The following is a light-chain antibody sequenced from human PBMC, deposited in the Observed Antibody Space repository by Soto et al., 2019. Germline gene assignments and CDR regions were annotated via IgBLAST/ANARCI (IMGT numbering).Light chain of an antibody. V-gene: IGKV1-5*03. J-gene: IGKJ1*01. Sequence: DVQMTQSPSTLSASVGDRVTITCRASQGISNRLAWCQQKPGKAPKLLIYQASSLKSGVPSRFGGSGSGTEFTLTITSLQPDDFATYYCQQYNSHWTFGQGTKVEIK. CDR2: QAS. CDR1: QGISNR. CDR3: QQYNSHWT.